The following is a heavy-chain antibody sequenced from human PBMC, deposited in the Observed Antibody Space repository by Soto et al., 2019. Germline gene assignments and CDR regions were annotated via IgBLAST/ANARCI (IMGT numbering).Heavy chain of an antibody. CDR1: GFTFSSYA. D-gene: IGHD3-9*01. J-gene: IGHJ4*02. CDR2: ISGSGGST. V-gene: IGHV3-23*01. CDR3: AKVLRYFDWLNYYFDY. Sequence: GGSLRLSCAASGFTFSSYAMSWVRQAPGKGLEWVSAISGSGGSTYYADSVKGRFTISRDNSKNTLYLQMNSLRAEDTAVYYCAKVLRYFDWLNYYFDYWGQGTLVTVSS.